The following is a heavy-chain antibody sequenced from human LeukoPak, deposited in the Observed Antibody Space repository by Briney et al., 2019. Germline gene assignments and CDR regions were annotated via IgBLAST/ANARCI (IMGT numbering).Heavy chain of an antibody. D-gene: IGHD3-10*01. CDR2: IYPGDSDT. J-gene: IGHJ4*02. CDR3: ARHRGGSGSYYNVFVY. CDR1: GYSSTSYW. Sequence: GESLKISCKGSGYSSTSYWIGWVRQMPGKGLEWMGIIYPGDSDTRYSPSFQGQVTISADKSISTAYLQWSSLKASDTAMYYCARHRGGSGSYYNVFVYWGQGTLITVSS. V-gene: IGHV5-51*01.